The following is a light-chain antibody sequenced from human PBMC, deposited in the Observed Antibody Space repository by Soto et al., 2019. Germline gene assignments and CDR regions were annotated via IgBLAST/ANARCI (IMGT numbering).Light chain of an antibody. CDR2: AAS. CDR3: QQSYSTPFT. Sequence: DIQMTQSPSSLSASVGDSVTITCRASQSISNYLNWYQQKPGKAPKLLVYAASSLQSGVPSRFSGSGSGTDFNLTISSLQPEDFATYYFQQSYSTPFTFGPGTKVDIK. V-gene: IGKV1-39*01. J-gene: IGKJ3*01. CDR1: QSISNY.